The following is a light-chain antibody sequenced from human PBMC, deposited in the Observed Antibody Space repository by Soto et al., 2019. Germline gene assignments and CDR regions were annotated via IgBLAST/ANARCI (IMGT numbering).Light chain of an antibody. V-gene: IGKV3-11*01. Sequence: EIVLTQSPATLSLSPGERATLSCMASQSVSSYLAWYQQKPGQAPRLLIYDASTRATGIPARFSGSGSGTDFTLTISSLEPEYFAVYYCQQRSNWPPALTFGGGTKVEIK. CDR3: QQRSNWPPALT. J-gene: IGKJ4*01. CDR2: DAS. CDR1: QSVSSY.